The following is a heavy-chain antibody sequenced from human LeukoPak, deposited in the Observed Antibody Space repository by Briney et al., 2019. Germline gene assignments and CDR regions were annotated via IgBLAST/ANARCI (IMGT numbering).Heavy chain of an antibody. V-gene: IGHV3-30*02. CDR1: GLMFSTSG. J-gene: IGHJ4*02. Sequence: GGSPRLSSAPSGLMFSTSGMRWGRQAPGKGLEWVAFIQYDGSEIYYADSLKGRFTISRDNSKNTLYLQMNSLRAEDTAVFYCARESGAAKIGQMLNYWGQGTLVTVSS. CDR2: IQYDGSEI. CDR3: ARESGAAKIGQMLNY. D-gene: IGHD3-10*02.